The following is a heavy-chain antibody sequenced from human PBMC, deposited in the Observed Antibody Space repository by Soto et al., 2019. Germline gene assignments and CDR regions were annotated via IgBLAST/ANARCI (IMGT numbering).Heavy chain of an antibody. CDR2: IKQDGSEE. J-gene: IGHJ5*02. CDR3: ARDPGQQLVEGWFDP. V-gene: IGHV3-7*03. CDR1: GFTFSSYW. Sequence: HPGGSLRLSCAASGFTFSSYWMSWVRQAPGKGLEWVANIKQDGSEEYYVDSVKGRFTISRDNAKNSLYLQMNSLRAEDTAVYYCARDPGQQLVEGWFDPWGQGTLVTVSS. D-gene: IGHD6-13*01.